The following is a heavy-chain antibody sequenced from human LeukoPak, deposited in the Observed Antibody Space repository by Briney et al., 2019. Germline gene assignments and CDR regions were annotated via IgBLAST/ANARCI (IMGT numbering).Heavy chain of an antibody. CDR2: ISSSSSYI. Sequence: GGSLRLSCAASGFTFSSYSMNWVRQAPGEGLEWVSSISSSSSYIYYADSVKGRFTISRDNAKNSLYLQMNSLRAEDTAVYSCAGTMVRGVIGYWGQGTLVTVSS. CDR1: GFTFSSYS. CDR3: AGTMVRGVIGY. V-gene: IGHV3-21*01. D-gene: IGHD3-10*01. J-gene: IGHJ4*02.